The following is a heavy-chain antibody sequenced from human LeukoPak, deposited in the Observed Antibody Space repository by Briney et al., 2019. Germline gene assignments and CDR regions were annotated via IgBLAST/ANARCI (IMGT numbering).Heavy chain of an antibody. CDR2: INPNSGGT. J-gene: IGHJ4*02. V-gene: IGHV1-2*02. Sequence: WMGWINPNSGGTNYAQKFQGRVTMTRDTSISTAYMELSRLRSDDTAVYYCARDRADYGGDYWGQGTLVTVSS. D-gene: IGHD4-23*01. CDR3: ARDRADYGGDY.